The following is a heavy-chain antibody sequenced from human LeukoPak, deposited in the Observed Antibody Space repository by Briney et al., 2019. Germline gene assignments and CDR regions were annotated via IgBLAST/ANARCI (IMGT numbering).Heavy chain of an antibody. V-gene: IGHV1-46*01. CDR1: GYTFTSYY. D-gene: IGHD5-18*01. Sequence: ASVKVSCKASGYTFTSYYMHWVRQAPGQGLEWMGIINPSGGSTSYAQKFQGRVTMTRDTSTSTVYMELSSLRSEDTAMYYCARDLGYSYGDYYYYYCLDVWGKGTTVTVSS. J-gene: IGHJ6*03. CDR3: ARDLGYSYGDYYYYYCLDV. CDR2: INPSGGST.